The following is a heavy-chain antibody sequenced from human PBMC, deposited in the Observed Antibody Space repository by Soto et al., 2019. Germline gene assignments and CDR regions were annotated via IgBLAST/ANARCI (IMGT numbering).Heavy chain of an antibody. D-gene: IGHD6-13*01. CDR3: ANSIAAAGIAMDY. CDR1: GFTFSSYA. Sequence: EVPLLESGGGLVQPGGSLRLSCAASGFTFSSYALSWVRLAPGKGLEWVSAISGSGAGTYYADSVKGRFTISRDNSKNTLYLQMNSLRAEDTAVYYCANSIAAAGIAMDYWGQGTLVTVSS. CDR2: ISGSGAGT. J-gene: IGHJ4*02. V-gene: IGHV3-23*01.